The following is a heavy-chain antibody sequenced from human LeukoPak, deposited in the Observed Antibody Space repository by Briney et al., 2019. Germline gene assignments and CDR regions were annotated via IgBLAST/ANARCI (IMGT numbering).Heavy chain of an antibody. J-gene: IGHJ3*02. V-gene: IGHV3-23*01. CDR2: ISGSGGST. CDR1: GFTFSSYA. D-gene: IGHD6-19*01. Sequence: PGGSLRLSCAASGFTFSSYAMSWVRQAPGKGLEWVSAISGSGGSTYYADSVKGRFTISRDNSKNTLYLQMNSLRAEDSALYYCAKEMESNSWYGDAFDIWGQGTMVTVSS. CDR3: AKEMESNSWYGDAFDI.